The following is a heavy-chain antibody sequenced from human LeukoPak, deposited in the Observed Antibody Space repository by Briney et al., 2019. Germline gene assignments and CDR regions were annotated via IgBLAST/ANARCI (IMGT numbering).Heavy chain of an antibody. J-gene: IGHJ3*02. CDR2: FXPEDXET. V-gene: IGHV1-24*01. D-gene: IGHD3-22*01. Sequence: GASVKVSCKVSGYTLTELSMXXXXXXPXKXXXXXXXFXPEDXETIYPKKFQGRVTMTEYTSTXPASIQLSSLRSEDTAVYYCATEIPRLVVIIKQRAFDIWGQGTMVTVSS. CDR3: ATEIPRLVVIIKQRAFDI. CDR1: GYTLTELS.